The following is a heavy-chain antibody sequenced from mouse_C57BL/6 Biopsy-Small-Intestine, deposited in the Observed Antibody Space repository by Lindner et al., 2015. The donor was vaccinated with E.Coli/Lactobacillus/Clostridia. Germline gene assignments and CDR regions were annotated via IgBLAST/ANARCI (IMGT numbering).Heavy chain of an antibody. CDR2: INPNSGGS. J-gene: IGHJ4*01. Sequence: SVKVSCKASGYSFTATTCTGCDRPLDKGLSGWGRINPNSGGSDLAQKFQGRVTMTRDTSISSASMELSRLKSDDTGVYYCARSIAAAGNFDYWGQGTLVTVSS. V-gene: IGHV1S29*02. CDR1: GYSFTATT. D-gene: IGHD2-1*01. CDR3: ARSIAAAGNFDY.